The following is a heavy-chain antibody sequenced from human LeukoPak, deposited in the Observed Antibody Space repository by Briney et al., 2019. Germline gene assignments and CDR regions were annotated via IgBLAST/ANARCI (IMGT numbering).Heavy chain of an antibody. Sequence: ASVKASCKASGYIFTDYYMHWVRQAPGQELGWMGRINPNSGGTNYAQKFQGRVTMTRDTSISTAYTELSSLRSEDTATYYCARAPLRYSSGWYGFDPWGQGTLVTVSS. D-gene: IGHD6-19*01. CDR2: INPNSGGT. V-gene: IGHV1/OR15-1*01. CDR1: GYIFTDYY. CDR3: ARAPLRYSSGWYGFDP. J-gene: IGHJ5*02.